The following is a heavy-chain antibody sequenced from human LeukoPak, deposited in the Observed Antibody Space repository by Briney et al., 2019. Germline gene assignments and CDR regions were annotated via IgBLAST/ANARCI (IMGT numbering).Heavy chain of an antibody. CDR3: AKDGKQRIQQWLAGASDY. D-gene: IGHD6-19*01. CDR2: INQDGSQK. V-gene: IGHV3-7*01. CDR1: GFTFSSYR. J-gene: IGHJ4*02. Sequence: GGSLRLSCAASGFTFSSYRMNWVRQAPGKGLEWVANINQDGSQKYYVDSVKGRFTVSRDNAKNSLFLQMNILRAEDTAVYYCAKDGKQRIQQWLAGASDYWGQGTLVTVSS.